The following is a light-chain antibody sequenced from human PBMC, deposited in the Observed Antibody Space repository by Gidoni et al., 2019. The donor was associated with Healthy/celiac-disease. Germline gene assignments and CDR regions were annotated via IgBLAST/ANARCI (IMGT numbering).Light chain of an antibody. CDR1: QSVSSY. Sequence: EIVLTQSPATLSLSPGERATLSCRASQSVSSYVAWYQQKPVQAPRLLIYDASNRATGIPARFSGSGSGTDFTLTISSLEPEDFAVYYCQQRSNWPPTFGQGTRLEIK. V-gene: IGKV3-11*01. J-gene: IGKJ5*01. CDR3: QQRSNWPPT. CDR2: DAS.